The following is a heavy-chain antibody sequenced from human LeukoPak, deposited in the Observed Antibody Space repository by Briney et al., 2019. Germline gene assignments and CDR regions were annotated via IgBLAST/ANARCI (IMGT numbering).Heavy chain of an antibody. V-gene: IGHV3-73*01. J-gene: IGHJ4*02. Sequence: PGGSLRLSCAASGFTFSGSAMHWVRQASGKGLEWVGRIRSKANSYAIAYAASVKGRFTISRDDSKNTAYLQMNSLKTEDTAVYYCTRQGPGGGYWGQGTLVTVSS. CDR1: GFTFSGSA. D-gene: IGHD3-16*01. CDR3: TRQGPGGGY. CDR2: IRSKANSYAI.